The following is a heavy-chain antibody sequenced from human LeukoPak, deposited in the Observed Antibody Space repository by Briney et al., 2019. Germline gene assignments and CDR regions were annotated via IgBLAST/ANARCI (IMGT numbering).Heavy chain of an antibody. CDR2: ISSSGSTI. CDR3: ARAGQGPSGSYFIDY. V-gene: IGHV3-48*03. Sequence: GGSLRLSCAASGFTFSSYEMNWVRQAPGKGLEWVSYISSSGSTIYYADSVKGRFTISRDNAKNSLYLQMNSLRAEDTAVYYCARAGQGPSGSYFIDYWGQGTLVTVSS. D-gene: IGHD1-26*01. J-gene: IGHJ4*02. CDR1: GFTFSSYE.